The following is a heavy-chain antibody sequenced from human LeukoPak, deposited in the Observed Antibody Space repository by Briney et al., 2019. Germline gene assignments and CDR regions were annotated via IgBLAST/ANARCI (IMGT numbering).Heavy chain of an antibody. CDR2: ISSSGSTI. J-gene: IGHJ4*02. Sequence: GGSLRLSCAASGFTFSDYYMSWIRQAPGKGLEWVSYISSSGSTIYYADSVKGRLTISRDNPKSTVDLQMNSLRAEDTGIYYCVRERWDRSRWLLFDYWGQGTPVIVST. CDR1: GFTFSDYY. CDR3: VRERWDRSRWLLFDY. D-gene: IGHD6-13*01. V-gene: IGHV3-11*04.